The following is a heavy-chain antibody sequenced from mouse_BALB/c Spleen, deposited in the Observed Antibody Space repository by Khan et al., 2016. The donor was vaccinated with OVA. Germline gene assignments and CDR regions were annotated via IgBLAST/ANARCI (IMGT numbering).Heavy chain of an antibody. V-gene: IGHV2-6-4*01. CDR2: IRGGGGT. CDR3: ARAYSRYDGYYAMDY. J-gene: IGHJ4*01. CDR1: GFSLSRYN. D-gene: IGHD2-14*01. Sequence: QVQLKESGPGLVAPSQSLSITCTVSGFSLSRYNIHWVRQPPDKGLEWLAMIRGGGGTDYISTRKIRLSISKDNTKSQVFLKMSILQTDATAIYFCARAYSRYDGYYAMDYWGQGTSVTVSS.